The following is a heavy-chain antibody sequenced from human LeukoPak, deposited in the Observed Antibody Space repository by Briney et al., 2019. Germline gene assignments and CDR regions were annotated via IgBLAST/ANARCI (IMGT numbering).Heavy chain of an antibody. V-gene: IGHV3-7*01. CDR1: GFTFSTYW. CDR3: ARSISTDV. CDR2: INQDGSEK. J-gene: IGHJ6*02. Sequence: GGSLRLSCAASGFTFSTYWMTWVRQAPGKGLEWVANINQDGSEKYYVDSVKGRLTISRDNAKNSLYLQMNSLRAEDTAVYFCARSISTDVWGQGTTVTVSS.